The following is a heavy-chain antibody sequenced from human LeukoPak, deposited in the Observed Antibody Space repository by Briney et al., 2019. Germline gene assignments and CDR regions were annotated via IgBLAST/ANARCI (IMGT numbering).Heavy chain of an antibody. V-gene: IGHV3-23*01. CDR3: AKGEYPWAFDI. CDR1: GFTFSSYV. J-gene: IGHJ3*02. Sequence: GGSLRLSCAASGFTFSSYVMSWVRQAPGKGLEWVSAISSNGGTTYYADSVKGRFTISRDNSKNTLYLQMNSLRAEDTAVYYCAKGEYPWAFDIWGQGTMVTVSS. D-gene: IGHD2/OR15-2a*01. CDR2: ISSNGGTT.